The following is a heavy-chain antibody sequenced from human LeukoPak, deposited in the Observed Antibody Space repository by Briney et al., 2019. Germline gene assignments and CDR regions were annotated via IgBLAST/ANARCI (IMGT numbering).Heavy chain of an antibody. CDR3: ARAAKDYDILTGYPSYYYYYMDV. Sequence: QAGGSLRLSCAASGFTVSSNYMSWVRQAPGKGLEWVSVIYSGGSTYYADSVKGRFTISRDNSKNTLYLQMNSLRAEDTAVYYCARAAKDYDILTGYPSYYYYYMDVWGKGTTVTISS. CDR2: IYSGGST. J-gene: IGHJ6*03. CDR1: GFTVSSNY. D-gene: IGHD3-9*01. V-gene: IGHV3-66*01.